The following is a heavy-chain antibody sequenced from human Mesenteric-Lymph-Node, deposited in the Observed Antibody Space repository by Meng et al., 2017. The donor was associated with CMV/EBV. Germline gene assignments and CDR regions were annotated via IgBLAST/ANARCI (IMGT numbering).Heavy chain of an antibody. D-gene: IGHD5-24*01. CDR3: AREKPWLQYWYFDL. Sequence: SETLSLTCAVYGGSFSGYYWTWIRQPPGKGLEWIGEINHSGSTNYNPSLKGRVTMSVDTSKNEFSLRLTSVTAADTAVYYCAREKPWLQYWYFDLWGRGTLVTVSS. V-gene: IGHV4-34*01. CDR2: INHSGST. J-gene: IGHJ2*01. CDR1: GGSFSGYY.